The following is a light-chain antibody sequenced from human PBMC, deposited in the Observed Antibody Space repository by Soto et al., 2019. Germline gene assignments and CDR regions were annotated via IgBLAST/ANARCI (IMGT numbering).Light chain of an antibody. CDR2: EVR. CDR3: SSYISTTTPV. CDR1: SSDGGGYNY. Sequence: QSVVTQPASEFRAPGPSTCASCTGTSSDGGGYNYVSWYQQHPGKAPKVMIYEVRNRPSGVSNRFSGSKSGTTASRTISGLQDVDVSAYYGSSYISTTTPVFGSEP. J-gene: IGLJ1*01. V-gene: IGLV2-14*01.